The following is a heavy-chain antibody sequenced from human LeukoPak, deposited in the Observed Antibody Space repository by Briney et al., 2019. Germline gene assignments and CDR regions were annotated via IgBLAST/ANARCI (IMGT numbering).Heavy chain of an antibody. Sequence: GGSLRLCCAASGFTFSTYSMSWVRQAPGKGLDWVASINQDGSAEYYVDSVRGRFTISRDNAKNSLYLQVNSLRVDDTAVYYCVRLFGGVTTFDYWGQGTLVTVSS. CDR2: INQDGSAE. CDR3: VRLFGGVTTFDY. CDR1: GFTFSTYS. J-gene: IGHJ4*02. D-gene: IGHD4-17*01. V-gene: IGHV3-7*01.